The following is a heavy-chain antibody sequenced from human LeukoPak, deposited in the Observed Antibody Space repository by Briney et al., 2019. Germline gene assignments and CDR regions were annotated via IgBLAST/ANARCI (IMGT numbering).Heavy chain of an antibody. Sequence: GASVKVSCKASGYTFTSYYIHWVRQAPGQGLEWMGIINPSGGSTNYAQKFQGRVTMTRDTSTSTDYMELSSLRSEDSAVYYCARWTTTYLDYWGQGTLVTVSS. CDR3: ARWTTTYLDY. V-gene: IGHV1-46*01. CDR2: INPSGGST. CDR1: GYTFTSYY. D-gene: IGHD4-11*01. J-gene: IGHJ4*02.